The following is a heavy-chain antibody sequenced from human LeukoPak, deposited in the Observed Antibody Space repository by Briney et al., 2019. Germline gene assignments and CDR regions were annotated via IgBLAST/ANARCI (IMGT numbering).Heavy chain of an antibody. D-gene: IGHD3-10*01. J-gene: IGHJ4*02. V-gene: IGHV3-9*01. CDR1: GFTFDDYA. CDR3: AKGEAVSYYGSGSYSDY. CDR2: ISWNSGSI. Sequence: GGSLRLSCAASGFTFDDYAMHWVRQAPGKGLEWVSGISWNSGSIGYADSVKGRFTISRDNAKNSLYLQMNSLRAEDTALYYCAKGEAVSYYGSGSYSDYWGQGTLVTVSS.